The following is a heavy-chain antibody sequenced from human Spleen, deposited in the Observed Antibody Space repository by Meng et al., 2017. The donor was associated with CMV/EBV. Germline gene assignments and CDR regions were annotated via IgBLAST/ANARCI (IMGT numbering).Heavy chain of an antibody. CDR1: GFTFSSYG. CDR3: AKLPLWGPWQQLVRGDY. CDR2: ISDSGAST. D-gene: IGHD6-13*01. J-gene: IGHJ4*02. V-gene: IGHV3-23*01. Sequence: LSLTCAASGFTFSSYGMTWVRQAPGKGLEWVSAISDSGASTHYADSVKGRITISRDNSKNTLYLQMNSLTAEDTAVYYCAKLPLWGPWQQLVRGDYWGQGTQVTVSS.